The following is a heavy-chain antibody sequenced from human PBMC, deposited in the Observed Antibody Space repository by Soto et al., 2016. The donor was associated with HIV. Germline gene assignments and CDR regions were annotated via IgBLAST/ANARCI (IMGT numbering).Heavy chain of an antibody. Sequence: QLQLQESGPGLVKPSETLSLTCTVSGASIVNNNYYWGWIRQPPGKGLEWIASIYYTGSTYYNPSLKSRVTISMDSSKNQFSLKLSSVTAADTAVYYCASPVWWEWPPGERTTYGMDVWGQGTTVTVSS. CDR2: IYYTGST. CDR3: ASPVWWEWPPGERTTYGMDV. J-gene: IGHJ6*02. D-gene: IGHD1-26*01. V-gene: IGHV4-39*01. CDR1: GASIVNNNYY.